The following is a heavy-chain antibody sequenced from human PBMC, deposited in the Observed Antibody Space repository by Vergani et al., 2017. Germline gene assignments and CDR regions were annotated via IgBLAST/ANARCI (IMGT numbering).Heavy chain of an antibody. CDR2: IYYSGST. J-gene: IGHJ6*03. Sequence: QLQLQESGPGLVKPSETLSLTCTVSGGSISSSSYYWGWIRQPPGKGLEWIGSIYYSGSTYYNPSLKSRVTMSVDTSKNQFSLKLSSVTAADTAVYYCARNPIVVVPAAMGNYYYYYYMDVWGKGTTVTVSS. V-gene: IGHV4-39*07. D-gene: IGHD2-2*01. CDR1: GGSISSSSYY. CDR3: ARNPIVVVPAAMGNYYYYYYMDV.